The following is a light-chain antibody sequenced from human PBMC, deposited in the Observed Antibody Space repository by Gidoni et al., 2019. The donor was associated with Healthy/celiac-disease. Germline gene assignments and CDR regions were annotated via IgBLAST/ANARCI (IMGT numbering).Light chain of an antibody. CDR2: AAS. CDR1: QSISSY. J-gene: IGKJ5*01. V-gene: IGKV1-39*01. CDR3: QQSYSTPQIT. Sequence: DIQMTQSPSSMSASVGDSVTITCRASQSISSYLNWYQQKPGKAPKLLIYAASSLQSGVPSRCSGSGSGTDFTLTISSLQPEDFATYYCQQSYSTPQITFGQGTRLEIK.